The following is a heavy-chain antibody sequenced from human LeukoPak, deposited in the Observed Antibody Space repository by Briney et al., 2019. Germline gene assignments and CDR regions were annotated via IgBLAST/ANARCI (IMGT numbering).Heavy chain of an antibody. D-gene: IGHD4-17*01. CDR2: ISYDGSNK. Sequence: GRSLRLSCAASGFTFSSYGMHWVRQAPGKGLEWVAVISYDGSNKYYADSVKGRFTISRDNAKNSLYLQMNSLRAEDTALYYCAKAYDYGDYFDYWGQGTLVTVSS. CDR3: AKAYDYGDYFDY. J-gene: IGHJ4*02. V-gene: IGHV3-30*19. CDR1: GFTFSSYG.